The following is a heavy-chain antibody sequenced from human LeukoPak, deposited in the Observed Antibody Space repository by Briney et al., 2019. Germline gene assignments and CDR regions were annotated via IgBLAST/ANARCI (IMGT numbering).Heavy chain of an antibody. CDR2: FDPEDGET. CDR1: GYTLTELS. V-gene: IGHV1-24*01. CDR3: AASGYLRVDAFDI. J-gene: IGHJ3*02. Sequence: ASVKVSCKVSGYTLTELSMHWVRQAPGKGLEWMGGFDPEDGETIYAQKFQGRVSMTEDTSTDTAYMELSSLRSEDTAVYYCAASGYLRVDAFDIWGQGTMVTVSS. D-gene: IGHD3-3*01.